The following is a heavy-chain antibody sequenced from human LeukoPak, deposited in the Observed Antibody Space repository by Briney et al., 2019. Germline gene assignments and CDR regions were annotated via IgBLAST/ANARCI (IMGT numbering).Heavy chain of an antibody. Sequence: PGGSLRLSCAASGFTFSYYYMSWIRQAPGKGLEWVSYISSGSSSTNYADSVKGRFTISRDNAKNSLYLQMNSLRAEDTAVYYCARESRATGYNLFDDWGQGTLVTVSS. J-gene: IGHJ4*02. D-gene: IGHD1-26*01. V-gene: IGHV3-11*06. CDR3: ARESRATGYNLFDD. CDR2: ISSGSSST. CDR1: GFTFSYYY.